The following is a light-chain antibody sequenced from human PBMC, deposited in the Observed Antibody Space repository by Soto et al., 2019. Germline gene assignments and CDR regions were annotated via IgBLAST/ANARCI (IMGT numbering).Light chain of an antibody. CDR2: GAS. Sequence: EVVLTQSPGTLSLSPRERATLSCRASQSVSNNYLAWYQHKPGQAPRLLIYGASNRAPGIPDRFSGSGSGPDFPLAISGLEPEDFAAYYCQQYAASPRTFGEGTLGEVK. V-gene: IGKV3-20*01. CDR3: QQYAASPRT. CDR1: QSVSNNY. J-gene: IGKJ1*01.